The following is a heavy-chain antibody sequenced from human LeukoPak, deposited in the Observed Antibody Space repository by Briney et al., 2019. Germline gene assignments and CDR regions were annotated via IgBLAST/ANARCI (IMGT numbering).Heavy chain of an antibody. CDR3: ARDNSMHERGWWFDP. CDR2: INPRGTST. D-gene: IGHD4-23*01. CDR1: GYSFTSNY. Sequence: ASVKVSCKASGYSFTSNYMHLVRQAPGQGLGWMGLINPRGTSTIYAEKFQGRIIMTRDMSTTTDYMELSSLKSDDTAVYYCARDNSMHERGWWFDPWGQGTLVTVSS. J-gene: IGHJ5*02. V-gene: IGHV1-46*01.